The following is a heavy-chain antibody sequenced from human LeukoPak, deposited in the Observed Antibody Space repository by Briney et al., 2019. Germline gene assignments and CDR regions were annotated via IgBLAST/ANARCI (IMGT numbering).Heavy chain of an antibody. CDR2: INSDGSST. J-gene: IGHJ4*02. V-gene: IGHV3-74*01. Sequence: QSGGSLRLSCAASGFTFSSYWMHWVRHAPGKGLVWVSRINSDGSSTSYADSVKGRFTISRDNAKNTLYLQMNSLRAEDTAVYYCARVVGGWYFGYFDYWGQGTLVTVSS. CDR1: GFTFSSYW. D-gene: IGHD6-19*01. CDR3: ARVVGGWYFGYFDY.